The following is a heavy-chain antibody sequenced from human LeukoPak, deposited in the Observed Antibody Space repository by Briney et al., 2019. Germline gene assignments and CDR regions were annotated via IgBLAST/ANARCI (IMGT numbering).Heavy chain of an antibody. J-gene: IGHJ4*02. V-gene: IGHV3-30*02. CDR2: IRYDGSNK. CDR1: GFTFSSYG. Sequence: GGSLRLSCAASGFTFSSYGMHWVRQAPGKGLEWVAFIRYDGSNKYYADSVKGRFTISRDNSKNTLYLQMNSLRAEDTAVYYCAKIGLGVFGVVIPFDYWGQGTLVTVSS. D-gene: IGHD3-3*01. CDR3: AKIGLGVFGVVIPFDY.